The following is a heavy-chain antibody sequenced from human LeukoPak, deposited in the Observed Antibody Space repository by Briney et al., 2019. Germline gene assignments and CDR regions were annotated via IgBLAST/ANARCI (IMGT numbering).Heavy chain of an antibody. J-gene: IGHJ4*02. CDR2: ISSSGSRI. D-gene: IGHD2-21*02. CDR1: GFTFRDYY. Sequence: GGSLRLSCAASGFTFRDYYMGWIRQAPGKGLEWVSYISSSGSRIYNADSVKGRFTISRDNAKNSLYLQMNSLRAEDTALYYCARDLTLPSDYWGQGTLVTVSS. CDR3: ARDLTLPSDY. V-gene: IGHV3-11*01.